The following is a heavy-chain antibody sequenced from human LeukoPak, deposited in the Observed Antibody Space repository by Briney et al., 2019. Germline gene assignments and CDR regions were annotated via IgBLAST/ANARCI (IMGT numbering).Heavy chain of an antibody. CDR1: GFTFSNYA. J-gene: IGHJ4*02. V-gene: IGHV3-23*01. CDR3: ARDEGAGYNWNFRFDY. Sequence: GGSLRLSCAASGFTFSNYAMSWVRQAPGKGLEWVSAISGSGDNTYYADSVKGRFTVSRDNSKNTLYVQMKSLRAEDTAVYYCARDEGAGYNWNFRFDYWGQGTLVTVSS. D-gene: IGHD1-7*01. CDR2: ISGSGDNT.